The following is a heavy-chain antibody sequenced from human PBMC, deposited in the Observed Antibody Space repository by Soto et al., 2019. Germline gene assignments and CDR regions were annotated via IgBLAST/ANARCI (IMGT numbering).Heavy chain of an antibody. CDR2: IDGSGATT. D-gene: IGHD2-15*01. V-gene: IGHV3-23*01. CDR3: AEGGDFDY. Sequence: VQLLESGGGLAQPGGSLRLSCAASGFSFTSFVMSWVRQAPGKGLEWVSSIDGSGATTYYADSVKGRFTVSKDNSRTTLYLQMSSLRAEDTATYYCAEGGDFDYWGRVALVTVSS. CDR1: GFSFTSFV. J-gene: IGHJ4*02.